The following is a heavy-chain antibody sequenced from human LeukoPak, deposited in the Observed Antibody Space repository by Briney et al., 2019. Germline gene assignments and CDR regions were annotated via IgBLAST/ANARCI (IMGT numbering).Heavy chain of an antibody. Sequence: GGSLRLSCAASGFTFSSYGMHWVRQAPGKGLEWVAFIRYDGSNKYYADSVKGRFTISRDNSKNTLYLQMNSLRAEDTAVYYCAKDWDRYGLEKTFDYWGQGTLVTVSS. J-gene: IGHJ4*02. CDR1: GFTFSSYG. V-gene: IGHV3-30*02. CDR3: AKDWDRYGLEKTFDY. CDR2: IRYDGSNK. D-gene: IGHD5-18*01.